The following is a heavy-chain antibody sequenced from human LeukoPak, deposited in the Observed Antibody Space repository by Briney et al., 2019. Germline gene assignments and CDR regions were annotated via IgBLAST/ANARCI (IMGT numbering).Heavy chain of an antibody. J-gene: IGHJ4*02. CDR2: ISYDGSNK. CDR3: AKDSVVSRTVHYYDSSGYPFRHFDY. V-gene: IGHV3-30*18. CDR1: GFTFSSYG. Sequence: GRSLRLSCAASGFTFSSYGMHWVRQAPGKGLEWVAVISYDGSNKYYADSVKGRFTISRDNSKNTLYLQMNSLRAEDTAVYYCAKDSVVSRTVHYYDSSGYPFRHFDYWGQGTLVTVSS. D-gene: IGHD3-22*01.